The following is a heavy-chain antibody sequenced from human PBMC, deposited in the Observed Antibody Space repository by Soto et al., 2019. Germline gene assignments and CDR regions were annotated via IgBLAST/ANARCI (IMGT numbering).Heavy chain of an antibody. CDR3: AREGEGGIAVAGTNYYYYMDV. D-gene: IGHD6-19*01. CDR1: GYTFTGYY. CDR2: INPNSGNT. Sequence: ASVKVSCKASGYTFTGYYMHWVRQAPGQGLEWMGWINPNSGNTNYAQKLQGRVTMTTDTSTSTAYMELRSLRSDDTAVYYCAREGEGGIAVAGTNYYYYMDVWGKGTTVTVSS. V-gene: IGHV1-18*04. J-gene: IGHJ6*03.